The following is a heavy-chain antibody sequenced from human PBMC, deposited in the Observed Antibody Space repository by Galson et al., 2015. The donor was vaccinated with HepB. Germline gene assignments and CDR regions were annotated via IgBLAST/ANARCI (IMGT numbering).Heavy chain of an antibody. CDR2: INHGGST. D-gene: IGHD1-7*01. V-gene: IGHV4-34*01. J-gene: IGHJ6*03. CDR3: ARTALELESWVYNYYMDV. Sequence: SETLSLTCGVYGGALSGSYWSWIRQAPGKGLEWIGEINHGGSTNYNPSLKSRITISVDTSKNQFSLHLSSVTAADTAVYYCARTALELESWVYNYYMDVWGNGTTVTVSS. CDR1: GGALSGSY.